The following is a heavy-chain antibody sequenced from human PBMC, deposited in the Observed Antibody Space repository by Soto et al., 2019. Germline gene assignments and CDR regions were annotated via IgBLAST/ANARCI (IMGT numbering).Heavy chain of an antibody. Sequence: PGGSLRLSCAASGFTFSRYAMSWVRQAPGKGLEWVSTFNGPGGGTSYAGSVKGRFTISRDNFKSTLYLQMSGLRAEDTAVYYCAKGKISTTTYTSFDSWGQGTLVTVSS. V-gene: IGHV3-23*01. CDR1: GFTFSRYA. J-gene: IGHJ5*01. D-gene: IGHD1-26*01. CDR2: FNGPGGGT. CDR3: AKGKISTTTYTSFDS.